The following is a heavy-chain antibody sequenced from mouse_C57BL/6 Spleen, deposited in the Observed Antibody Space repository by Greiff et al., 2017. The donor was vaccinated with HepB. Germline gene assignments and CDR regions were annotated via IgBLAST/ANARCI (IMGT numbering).Heavy chain of an antibody. CDR1: GYTFTSYW. J-gene: IGHJ2*01. D-gene: IGHD1-1*01. V-gene: IGHV1-53*01. CDR3: ARSRDYYGSSHY. Sequence: QVQLPQPGTELVKPGASVKLSCKASGYTFTSYWLHWVKRRPGQGLEWIGNINPSNGGTNYNEKFKSKATLTVDKSSSTAYMQLSSLTSEDSAVYYGARSRDYYGSSHYWGQGTTLTVSS. CDR2: INPSNGGT.